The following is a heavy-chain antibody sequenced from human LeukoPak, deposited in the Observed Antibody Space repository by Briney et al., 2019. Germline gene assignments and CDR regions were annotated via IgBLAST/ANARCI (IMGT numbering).Heavy chain of an antibody. V-gene: IGHV3-53*01. D-gene: IGHD3-10*01. CDR3: VVGINYDY. CDR2: IYTSGSA. CDR1: GFAVTSDY. J-gene: IGHJ4*02. Sequence: GGSLRLSCAASGFAVTSDYMGWVRQTPVRGLEWLSVIYTSGSAFYADSVKGRFTISRVESKNTVYLQMNALRVDDTAVYYCVVGINYDYWGQGSLVTVAS.